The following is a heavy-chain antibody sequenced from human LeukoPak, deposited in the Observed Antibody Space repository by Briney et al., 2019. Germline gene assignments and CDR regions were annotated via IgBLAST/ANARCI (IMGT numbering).Heavy chain of an antibody. V-gene: IGHV1-2*02. CDR2: IIPIFGTA. D-gene: IGHD1-26*01. CDR1: GYTFTGYY. J-gene: IGHJ4*02. Sequence: ASMKVSCKASGYTFTGYYMHWVRQAPGQGLEWMGGIIPIFGTANYAQKFQGRVTMTRDMSTSTVYMELSSLRFDDTAFYYCATQSVSGSQTDLDYWGQGTLVTVSS. CDR3: ATQSVSGSQTDLDY.